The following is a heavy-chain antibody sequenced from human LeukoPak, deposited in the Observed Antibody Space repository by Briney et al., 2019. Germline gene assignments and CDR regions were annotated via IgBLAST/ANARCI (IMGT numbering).Heavy chain of an antibody. CDR2: ISGSGGST. CDR1: GFTFSSYA. J-gene: IGHJ6*03. CDR3: AKAPNYYDSSGYYYAAHSYYYMDV. D-gene: IGHD3-22*01. V-gene: IGHV3-23*01. Sequence: GGSLRLSCAASGFTFSSYAMSWVRQAPGKGLEWVSAISGSGGSTYYADSVKGRFTISRDNSKNTLYLQMNSLRAEDTAVYYCAKAPNYYDSSGYYYAAHSYYYMDVWGKGTTVTVSS.